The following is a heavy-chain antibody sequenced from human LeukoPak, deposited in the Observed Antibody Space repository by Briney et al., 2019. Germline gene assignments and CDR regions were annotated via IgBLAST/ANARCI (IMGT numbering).Heavy chain of an antibody. J-gene: IGHJ4*02. D-gene: IGHD5-18*01. Sequence: ASVKVSCKASGYTFTSYYMHWVRQAPGQGLEWMGIINPSGGSTSYAQKFQGRVTMTRDMSTSTVYMELSSLRSEDTAVYYCARAPVGARGYSYGVDYWGQGTLVTVSS. V-gene: IGHV1-46*01. CDR3: ARAPVGARGYSYGVDY. CDR1: GYTFTSYY. CDR2: INPSGGST.